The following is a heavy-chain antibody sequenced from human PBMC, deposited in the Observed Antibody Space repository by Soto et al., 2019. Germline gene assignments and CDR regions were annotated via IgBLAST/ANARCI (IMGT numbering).Heavy chain of an antibody. Sequence: GGSLRLSCAASGFTFSDYYMSWIRQAPGKGLEWVSYISSSSSYTNYADSVKGRFTISRDNAKNSLYLQMNSLRAEDTAVYYCARTQDCTNGVCSAGFDYWGQGTLVTVSS. CDR1: GFTFSDYY. CDR2: ISSSSSYT. J-gene: IGHJ4*02. CDR3: ARTQDCTNGVCSAGFDY. D-gene: IGHD2-8*01. V-gene: IGHV3-11*06.